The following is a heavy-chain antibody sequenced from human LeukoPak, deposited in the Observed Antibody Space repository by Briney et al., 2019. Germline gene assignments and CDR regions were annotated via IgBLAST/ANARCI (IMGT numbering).Heavy chain of an antibody. CDR3: ARAAAWFGALEAYYMDV. J-gene: IGHJ6*03. D-gene: IGHD3-10*01. V-gene: IGHV1-8*02. CDR2: MNPNGGNT. CDR1: GYTLTSYD. Sequence: ASVKVSCKASGYTLTSYDTNWVRQATGQGLEWMGWMNPNGGNTGYAQKFQGRVTMTRNTSISTAYMELSSLRSEDTAVYYCARAAAWFGALEAYYMDVWGKGTTVTVSS.